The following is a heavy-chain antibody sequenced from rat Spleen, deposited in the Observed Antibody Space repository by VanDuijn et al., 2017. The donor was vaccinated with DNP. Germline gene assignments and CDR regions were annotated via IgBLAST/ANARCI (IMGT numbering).Heavy chain of an antibody. CDR3: TTDLGTMMGY. Sequence: EVQLVESGGGPVQPGRSLKLSCVASGFIFSNYWMNWLRQAPGKGLEWVASISNTGGSVYSPDSVEGRFTISRDDVQNTLYLQMNSLRSEDTATYYCTTDLGTMMGYWGQGVMVTVSS. J-gene: IGHJ2*01. D-gene: IGHD1-12*02. CDR2: ISNTGGSV. V-gene: IGHV5-31*01. CDR1: GFIFSNYW.